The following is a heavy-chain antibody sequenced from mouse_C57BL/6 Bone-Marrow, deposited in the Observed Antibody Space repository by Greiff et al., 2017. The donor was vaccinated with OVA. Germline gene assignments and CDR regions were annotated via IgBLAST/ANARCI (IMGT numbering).Heavy chain of an antibody. V-gene: IGHV3-6*01. D-gene: IGHD2-4*01. CDR1: GYSITSGYY. J-gene: IGHJ3*01. Sequence: EVKLMESGPGLVKPSQSLSLTCSVTGYSITSGYYWNWIRQFPGNKLEWMGYISYDGSNNYNPSLKNRISITRDTSKNQFFLKLNSVTTEDTATYYCASGDYTWFAYWGQGTLVTVSA. CDR2: ISYDGSN. CDR3: ASGDYTWFAY.